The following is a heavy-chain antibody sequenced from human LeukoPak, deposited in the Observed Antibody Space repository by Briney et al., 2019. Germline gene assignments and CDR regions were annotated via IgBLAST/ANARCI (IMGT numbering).Heavy chain of an antibody. CDR2: IYTSGST. V-gene: IGHV4-4*09. CDR1: GGSISSYY. J-gene: IGHJ3*02. Sequence: PSGTLSLPCTVSGGSISSYYWSWIRQPPGKGLEWIGYIYTSGSTNYNPSLKSRVTISVDTAKNQFSLKLSSVTAADTAVYYCAGGYCSSTSCYGAAFDIWGQGTMVTVSS. CDR3: AGGYCSSTSCYGAAFDI. D-gene: IGHD2-2*01.